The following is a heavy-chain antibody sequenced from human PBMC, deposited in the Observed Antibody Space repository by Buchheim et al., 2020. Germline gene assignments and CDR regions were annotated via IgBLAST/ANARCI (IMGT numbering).Heavy chain of an antibody. CDR1: STSGMC. CDR3: ARTLGRYSSSSAWFDP. J-gene: IGHJ5*02. D-gene: IGHD6-6*01. CDR2: IDWDDDK. V-gene: IGHV2-70*01. Sequence: STSGMCVSWIRQPPGKALEWLALIDWDDDKYYSTSLKTRLTISKDTSKNQVVLTMTNMDPVATATYYCARTLGRYSSSSAWFDPWGQGTL.